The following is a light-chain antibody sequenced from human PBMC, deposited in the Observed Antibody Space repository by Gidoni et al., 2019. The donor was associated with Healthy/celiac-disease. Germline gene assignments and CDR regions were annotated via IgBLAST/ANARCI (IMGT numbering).Light chain of an antibody. J-gene: IGKJ4*01. CDR3: MQALQTPLT. V-gene: IGKV2-28*01. Sequence: DIVMTQSPLSLPVTPGEPASISCRSSQSLLHSKGYNYLDWYLQKPGQSPQLLIYLGSNRASGVPARFSGSGSGTDFTLKISRVEAEDVGVYYCMQALQTPLTFGGGTKVEIK. CDR1: QSLLHSKGYNY. CDR2: LGS.